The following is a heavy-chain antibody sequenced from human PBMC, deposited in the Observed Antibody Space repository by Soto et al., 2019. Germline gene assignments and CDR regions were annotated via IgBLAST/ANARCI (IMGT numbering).Heavy chain of an antibody. CDR3: ARDGHGMDV. CDR1: GGSVTTGSYN. Sequence: QVQLQESGPGLVRPSETLSLTCTVSGGSVTTGSYNWSWIRRPPGKGLEWLGNIFFTGLTHYNPSLIDRVTMSVDTPKDQFSLTVASVTAADRAVYYCARDGHGMDVWGQGTTVTVSS. J-gene: IGHJ6*02. V-gene: IGHV4-61*01. CDR2: IFFTGLT.